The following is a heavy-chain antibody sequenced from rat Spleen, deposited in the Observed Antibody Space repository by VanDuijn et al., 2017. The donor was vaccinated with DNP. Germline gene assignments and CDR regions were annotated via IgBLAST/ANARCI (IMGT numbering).Heavy chain of an antibody. J-gene: IGHJ2*01. Sequence: EVQLVESGGGLVQPGRSMKLSCAASGFTFSSFPMAWVRQAPTKGLEWVASISTSGGNTYYRDSVKGRFTISRDNAKSTLYLHMNSLRSEDMATYYCARWYNSGYFFDYWGQGVMVTVSS. CDR2: ISTSGGNT. CDR1: GFTFSSFP. CDR3: ARWYNSGYFFDY. D-gene: IGHD4-3*01. V-gene: IGHV5-46*01.